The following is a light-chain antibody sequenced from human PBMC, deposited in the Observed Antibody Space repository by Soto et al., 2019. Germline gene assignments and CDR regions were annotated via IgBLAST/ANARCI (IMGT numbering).Light chain of an antibody. CDR3: QQYNNWPPIT. J-gene: IGKJ5*01. CDR2: GAS. Sequence: EIVMTQSPATLSVSPGERATLSCRASQSVSGNLAWYQQKPGQAPRLLIYGASTRATGIPATFSGSGSGTDFTLTISSLQSEDFAVYYCQQYNNWPPITFGQGTRVEIK. V-gene: IGKV3-15*01. CDR1: QSVSGN.